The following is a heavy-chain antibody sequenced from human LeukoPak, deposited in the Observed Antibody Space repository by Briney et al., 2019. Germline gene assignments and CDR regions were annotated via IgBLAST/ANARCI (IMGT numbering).Heavy chain of an antibody. V-gene: IGHV1-69*05. CDR1: GGTFRSYA. J-gene: IGHJ1*01. CDR3: AIYYYDSSGYYYGEYFQH. D-gene: IGHD3-22*01. CDR2: IIPIFGTA. Sequence: SSVKVSXKASGGTFRSYAISWVRQAPGQGLEWMGGIIPIFGTANYAQKFQGRVTITTDESTSTAYMELSSLRSEDTAVYYCAIYYYDSSGYYYGEYFQHWGQGTLVTVSS.